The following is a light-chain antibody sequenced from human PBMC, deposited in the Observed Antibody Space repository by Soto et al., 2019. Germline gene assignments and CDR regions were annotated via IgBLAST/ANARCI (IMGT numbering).Light chain of an antibody. J-gene: IGKJ5*01. CDR2: GAS. CDR1: QSVSSY. CDR3: QHYDSLPIT. V-gene: IGKV3-20*01. Sequence: EIVMTQSPATLSLSPGERATLSCRASQSVSSYLAWYQQKPGQPPRLLIYGASSRATGIPDRFSGSGSGTDFTLTISRLEPEDFAVFYCQHYDSLPITFGQGTRLEI.